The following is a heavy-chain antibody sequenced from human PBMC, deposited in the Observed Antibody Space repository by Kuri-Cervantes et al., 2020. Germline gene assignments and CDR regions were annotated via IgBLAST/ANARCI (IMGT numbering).Heavy chain of an antibody. CDR1: GYTLSDHF. J-gene: IGHJ6*02. Sequence: ASVKVSCKGSGYTLSDHFMHWVRQAPGQGLEWMGRINPNSGHTDSAQKFQGRATMTRDTSINTAYMELSSLRSDDTAVYYCARLSYYGSGSYWGPLDVWGQGTTVTVSS. V-gene: IGHV1-2*06. D-gene: IGHD3-10*01. CDR2: INPNSGHT. CDR3: ARLSYYGSGSYWGPLDV.